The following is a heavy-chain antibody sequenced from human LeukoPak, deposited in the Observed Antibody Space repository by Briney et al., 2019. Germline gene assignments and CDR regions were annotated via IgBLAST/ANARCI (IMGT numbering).Heavy chain of an antibody. CDR3: TRDPRTLDY. J-gene: IGHJ4*02. D-gene: IGHD3/OR15-3a*01. CDR2: ISGSGSSI. V-gene: IGHV3-11*01. Sequence: GGPLRLSCAASGFTFSGYYMTWIRQAPGKGLEWISHISGSGSSILYADSVKGRFTVSRDNAKNSLYLQMNSLRAEDTAVYYCTRDPRTLDYWGQGTLVTVSS. CDR1: GFTFSGYY.